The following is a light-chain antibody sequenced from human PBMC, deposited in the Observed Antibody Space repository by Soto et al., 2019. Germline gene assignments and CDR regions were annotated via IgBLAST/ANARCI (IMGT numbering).Light chain of an antibody. J-gene: IGKJ3*01. CDR2: DPS. CDR3: RQFNSYPFT. CDR1: QGISSA. V-gene: IGKV1-13*02. Sequence: AIRLTQSPSSLSASVGDRVTITCRASQGISSALAWYQQKPGKAPKLMIYDPSSLESGVPSRFSGSGSGTDFTLTISSLQPEDVATYYCRQFNSYPFTFGPGTKVDIK.